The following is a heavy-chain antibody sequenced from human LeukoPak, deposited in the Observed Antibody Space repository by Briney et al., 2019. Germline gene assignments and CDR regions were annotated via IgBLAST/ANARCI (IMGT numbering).Heavy chain of an antibody. CDR1: GGSISSSSYY. CDR3: ARKTPRYCGSTSCYNPWFDP. Sequence: SETLSLTCTVSGGSISSSSYYWGWIRQPPGKGLEWIGYIYHSGSTYYNPSLKSRVTISVDTSKNQFSLKLSSVTAADTAVYYCARKTPRYCGSTSCYNPWFDPWGQGTLVTVSS. J-gene: IGHJ5*02. V-gene: IGHV4-39*07. CDR2: IYHSGST. D-gene: IGHD2-2*02.